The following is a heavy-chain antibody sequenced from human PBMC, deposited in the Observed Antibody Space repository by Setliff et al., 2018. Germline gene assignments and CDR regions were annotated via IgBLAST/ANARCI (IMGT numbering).Heavy chain of an antibody. CDR2: FHTGGAT. D-gene: IGHD3-10*01. Sequence: PSETLSLTCSVSGGSISSGGFYWSWIRQSAGRGLEWIGHFHTGGATDYNFSLKSRVTISLDSSKNQFSLRLSSVTAADAAVYFCARESATIGEFPLYYFDKWGQGIPVTVSS. J-gene: IGHJ4*02. V-gene: IGHV4-61*09. CDR1: GGSISSGGFY. CDR3: ARESATIGEFPLYYFDK.